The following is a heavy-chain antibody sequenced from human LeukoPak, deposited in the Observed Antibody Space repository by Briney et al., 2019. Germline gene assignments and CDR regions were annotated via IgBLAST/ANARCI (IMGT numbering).Heavy chain of an antibody. D-gene: IGHD3-3*01. CDR3: AQYPNYDFWSGPIDY. CDR2: ISGSGGST. Sequence: QTGGSLRLSCAASGFTFSSYAMSWVRQAPGEGLEWVSAISGSGGSTYYADSVKGRFTISRDNSKNTLYLQMNSLRAEDTAVYYCAQYPNYDFWSGPIDYWGQGTLVTVSS. V-gene: IGHV3-23*01. CDR1: GFTFSSYA. J-gene: IGHJ4*02.